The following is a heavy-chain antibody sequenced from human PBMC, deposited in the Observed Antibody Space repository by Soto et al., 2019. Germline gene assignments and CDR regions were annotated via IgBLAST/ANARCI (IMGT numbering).Heavy chain of an antibody. CDR3: ARQDPYYFDY. J-gene: IGHJ4*02. Sequence: SETLSLTCTVSGGSISSSSYYWGWIRQPPGKGLEWIGSIYYSGSTYYNPSLKSRVTISVDTSKNQFSLKLSSVTAADTAVYYCARQDPYYFDYWGQGTLVTVSS. CDR1: GGSISSSSYY. CDR2: IYYSGST. V-gene: IGHV4-39*01.